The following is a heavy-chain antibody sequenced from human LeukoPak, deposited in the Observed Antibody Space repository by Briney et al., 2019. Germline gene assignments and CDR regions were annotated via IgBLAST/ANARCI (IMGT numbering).Heavy chain of an antibody. D-gene: IGHD3-22*01. CDR3: ARAKAYYYDSSGYSPFDY. J-gene: IGHJ4*02. Sequence: PGGSLRLSCAASGFTFSSYSMNWVRQAPGKGLEWVSSISSSSYIYYADSVKGRFTISRDNARNSLYLQMNSLRAEDTAVYYCARAKAYYYDSSGYSPFDYWGQGTLVTVSS. CDR2: ISSSSYI. CDR1: GFTFSSYS. V-gene: IGHV3-21*01.